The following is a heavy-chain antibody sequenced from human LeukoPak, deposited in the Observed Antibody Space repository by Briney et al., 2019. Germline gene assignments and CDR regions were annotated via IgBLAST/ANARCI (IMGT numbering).Heavy chain of an antibody. CDR3: AKRFRPGNFLTGFLGY. D-gene: IGHD3/OR15-3a*01. V-gene: IGHV3-23*01. CDR1: GFTFSSYA. CDR2: ISGSGGST. J-gene: IGHJ4*02. Sequence: GGSLRLSCVASGFTFSSYAMSWVRQAPGKGLEWVSAISGSGGSTYYADSVQGRFTISRDNSKNTLYLQMNSLRAEDTAVYYCAKRFRPGNFLTGFLGYWGQGTLVTVSS.